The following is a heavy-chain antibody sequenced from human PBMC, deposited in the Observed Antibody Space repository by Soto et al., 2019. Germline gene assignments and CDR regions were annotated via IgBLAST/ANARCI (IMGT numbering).Heavy chain of an antibody. CDR2: INHSGST. CDR1: GGSFSGYY. CDR3: ARTHLWFGEFNSM. V-gene: IGHV4-34*01. J-gene: IGHJ4*02. D-gene: IGHD3-10*01. Sequence: SEPLSLTCAVYGGSFSGYYWSWIRQPPGKGLEWIGEINHSGSTNYNPSLKSRVTISVDTSKNQFSLKLSSVTAADTAVYYCARTHLWFGEFNSMGGQGPLVTVSS.